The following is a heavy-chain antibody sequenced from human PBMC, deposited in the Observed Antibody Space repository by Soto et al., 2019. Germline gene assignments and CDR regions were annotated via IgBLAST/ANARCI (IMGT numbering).Heavy chain of an antibody. D-gene: IGHD1-26*01. J-gene: IGHJ4*02. V-gene: IGHV3-33*01. CDR3: ARESSRELLIGPYFDY. Sequence: PGGSLRLSCAASGFTFSSYGMHWVRQAPGKGLEWVAIIWYDGSNKYYADSVKGRFTISRDNSKNTLYLQMNSLRAEDTAVYYCARESSRELLIGPYFDYWGQGTLVTVSS. CDR1: GFTFSSYG. CDR2: IWYDGSNK.